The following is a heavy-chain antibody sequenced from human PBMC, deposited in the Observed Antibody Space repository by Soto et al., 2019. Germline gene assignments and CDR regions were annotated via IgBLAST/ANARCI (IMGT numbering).Heavy chain of an antibody. Sequence: SETLSLTCTVSGGSISSSSYYWGWIRQPPGKGLEWIGYMYYSGSTSYNPSLNSRVTLSVDTSKNQFFLKLSFVTAADTAVYYCARHRALNWFDPWGQGTLVTVSS. CDR3: ARHRALNWFDP. J-gene: IGHJ5*02. V-gene: IGHV4-61*05. CDR1: GGSISSSSYY. CDR2: MYYSGST.